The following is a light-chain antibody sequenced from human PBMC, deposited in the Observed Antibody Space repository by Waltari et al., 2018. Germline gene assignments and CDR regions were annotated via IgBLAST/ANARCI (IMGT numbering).Light chain of an antibody. CDR2: KAS. CDR3: QQYDSYSIT. V-gene: IGKV1-5*03. CDR1: QSISTW. Sequence: DIQMTQSPSTLSASVGDRVIITCRASQSISTWLAWYQQKPGKAPKLLIYKASTLESGVPPRFSGSGSGTEFTLTISSLQPDEFATYYCQQYDSYSITFGQGTKLEIK. J-gene: IGKJ2*01.